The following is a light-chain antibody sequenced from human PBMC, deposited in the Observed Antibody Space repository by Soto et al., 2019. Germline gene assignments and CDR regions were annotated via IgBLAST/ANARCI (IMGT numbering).Light chain of an antibody. CDR2: TNS. J-gene: IGLJ1*01. CDR3: AAWDDSLNGSV. Sequence: QSVLTQPPSASGAPGQRVTISCSGSSSNIGSNTVNWYQQLPGTAPKLLIYTNSQRPSGVRDRFSGSRSGTSASLAISGLXSEDEADYYCAAWDDSLNGSVFGTGTKVTLL. V-gene: IGLV1-44*01. CDR1: SSNIGSNT.